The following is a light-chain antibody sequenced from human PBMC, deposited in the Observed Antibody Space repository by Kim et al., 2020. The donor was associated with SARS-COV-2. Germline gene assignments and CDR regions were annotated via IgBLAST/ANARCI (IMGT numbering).Light chain of an antibody. CDR1: SSDVGGYNY. CDR3: SSYTSSDTLV. V-gene: IGLV2-14*03. J-gene: IGLJ2*01. Sequence: QSALTQPASVSGSPGQSITISCTGTSSDVGGYNYVSWYQQHPGKAPKLMIYDVSSRPSGVSDRFSGSKSGNTASLTISWLQAEDEADYYCSSYTSSDTLVFGGGTQLTVL. CDR2: DVS.